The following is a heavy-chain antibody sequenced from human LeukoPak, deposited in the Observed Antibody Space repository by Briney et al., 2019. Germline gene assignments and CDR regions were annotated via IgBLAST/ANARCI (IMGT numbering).Heavy chain of an antibody. V-gene: IGHV4-59*01. J-gene: IGHJ4*02. CDR3: ARGVLLIFGVVIIPTPLDY. CDR1: GGSISSYY. CDR2: IYYSGST. Sequence: SETLSLTCTVSGGSISSYYWSWIRQPPGKGLEWIGYIYYSGSTNYNPSLKSRVTISVDTSKNQFSLKLSSVTAADTAVYYCARGVLLIFGVVIIPTPLDYWGQGTLVTVSS. D-gene: IGHD3-3*01.